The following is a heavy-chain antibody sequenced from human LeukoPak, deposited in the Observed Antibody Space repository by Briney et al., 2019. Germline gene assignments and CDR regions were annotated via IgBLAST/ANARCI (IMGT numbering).Heavy chain of an antibody. CDR3: ARGRVSSSTWYSTYYYFFYMDF. CDR2: INHSGST. D-gene: IGHD4-11*01. Sequence: SETLSLTCAVYGGSFSGYYWSWIRQPPGKGLEWIGEINHSGSTNYNPSLKSRVTISVDTSKNQFSLRLRSVTAADTAVYFCARGRVSSSTWYSTYYYFFYMDFWGKGTTVTVSS. CDR1: GGSFSGYY. J-gene: IGHJ6*03. V-gene: IGHV4-34*01.